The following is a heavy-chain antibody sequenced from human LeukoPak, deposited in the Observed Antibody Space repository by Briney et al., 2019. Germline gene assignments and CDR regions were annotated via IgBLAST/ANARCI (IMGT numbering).Heavy chain of an antibody. CDR3: ARQGGGASYYDSSAGLVDY. CDR2: IFYTGST. J-gene: IGHJ4*02. D-gene: IGHD3-22*01. V-gene: IGHV4-39*01. CDR1: GGPISSGGFY. Sequence: SETLSLTCTVSGGPISSGGFYWGWFRQPPGRGLEWIGSIFYTGSTYYNPSLKSRVSISVDTSKNQFSLKLSSVTAADTAVYYCARQGGGASYYDSSAGLVDYWGQGTLVTVSS.